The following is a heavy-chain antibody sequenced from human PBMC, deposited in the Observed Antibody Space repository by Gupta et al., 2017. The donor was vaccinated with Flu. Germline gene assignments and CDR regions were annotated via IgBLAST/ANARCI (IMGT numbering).Heavy chain of an antibody. CDR2: ITWNSGTI. Sequence: EVLVVESGGDLIQPGRSLQLSCVTSGFIFDDHAMHWVRQAPGKGLEWVSSITWNSGTIAYAASVKGRFTISRDNAKNSLYLQMNSLRIEDTALYYCARGSGDAYYHYGMAVWGQGTTVTVSS. D-gene: IGHD3-10*01. V-gene: IGHV3-9*01. CDR1: GFIFDDHA. CDR3: ARGSGDAYYHYGMAV. J-gene: IGHJ6*02.